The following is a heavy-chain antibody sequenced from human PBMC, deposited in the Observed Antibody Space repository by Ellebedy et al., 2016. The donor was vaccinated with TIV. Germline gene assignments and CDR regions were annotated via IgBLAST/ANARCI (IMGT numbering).Heavy chain of an antibody. D-gene: IGHD3-16*01. CDR3: ARDDGLRRREFDY. Sequence: PGGSLRLSCAASGFTFSDYYMSWIRQAPGKGLEWVSYISSTGSTIYYADSVKGRFTISRDNSKNTLYLQMNSLRAEDTAVYYCARDDGLRRREFDYWGQGTLVTVSS. J-gene: IGHJ4*02. CDR2: ISSTGSTI. CDR1: GFTFSDYY. V-gene: IGHV3-11*04.